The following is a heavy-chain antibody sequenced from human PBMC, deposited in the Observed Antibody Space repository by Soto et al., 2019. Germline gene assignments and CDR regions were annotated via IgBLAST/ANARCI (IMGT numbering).Heavy chain of an antibody. CDR1: GFTFSSYG. Sequence: QVQLVESGGGVVQPGRSLRLSCAASGFTFSSYGMHWVRQAPGKGLEWVAVIWYDGRNKYYADSVKGRFTISRDNSKNTLYLQMNSLRAEDTAVYYCARDLGRYYYYGMDVWGQGTTVTVSS. J-gene: IGHJ6*02. CDR3: ARDLGRYYYYGMDV. CDR2: IWYDGRNK. V-gene: IGHV3-33*01. D-gene: IGHD2-15*01.